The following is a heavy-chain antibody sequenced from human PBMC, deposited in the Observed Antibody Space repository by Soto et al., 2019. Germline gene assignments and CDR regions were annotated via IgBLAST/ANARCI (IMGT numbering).Heavy chain of an antibody. J-gene: IGHJ3*02. Sequence: GGSPRRSCAASGFTFSSYGMHWVRQASGKGLEWVAVIWYDGSNKYYADSVKGRFTISRDNSKNTLYLQMNSLRAEDTAVYYCARDYGGNGAFDIWGQGTMVTVSS. CDR1: GFTFSSYG. V-gene: IGHV3-33*01. CDR3: ARDYGGNGAFDI. D-gene: IGHD2-15*01. CDR2: IWYDGSNK.